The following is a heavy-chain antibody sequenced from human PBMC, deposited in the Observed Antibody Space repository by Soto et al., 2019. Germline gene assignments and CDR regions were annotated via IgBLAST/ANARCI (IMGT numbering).Heavy chain of an antibody. Sequence: SETLSLTCTVSGGSVNSESYYWSWIRHPPGKGLEWIGYIYYSGSTNHNPSLFSRVTISVDTSKNQFSLKLSSVTAADTAVYYCACSGYYHHSGMAVCGQGTTVTVS. D-gene: IGHD3-22*01. CDR2: IYYSGST. J-gene: IGHJ6*02. CDR3: ACSGYYHHSGMAV. CDR1: GGSVNSESYY. V-gene: IGHV4-61*01.